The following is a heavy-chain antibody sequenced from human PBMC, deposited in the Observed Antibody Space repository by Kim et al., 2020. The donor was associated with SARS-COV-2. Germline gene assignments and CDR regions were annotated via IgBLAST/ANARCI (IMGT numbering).Heavy chain of an antibody. CDR2: TYYSGGN. Sequence: SETLSLTCTVSGGSIRSSYWSWIRQPPGQGLEWIGYTYYSGGNNYNPFLKSRVTMSIDTSKNQFSLKLSSVTAADTAVYYCARGGVNWFDPWGQGTLVTVSS. CDR1: GGSIRSSY. J-gene: IGHJ5*02. V-gene: IGHV4-59*01. CDR3: ARGGVNWFDP.